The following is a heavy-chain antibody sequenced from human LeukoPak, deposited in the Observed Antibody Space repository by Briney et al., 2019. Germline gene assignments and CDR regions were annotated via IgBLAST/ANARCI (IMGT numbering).Heavy chain of an antibody. J-gene: IGHJ4*02. CDR1: GFIFDDYT. Sequence: GGSLRLSCATSGFIFDDYTMHWVRQVPEKGLEWVSLITWDGETTHYADSVRGRFTISRDNSKNSLYLQMNSLRAEDTAVYYCANTGNIVVVPAARFDYWGQGTLVTVSS. CDR2: ITWDGETT. D-gene: IGHD2-2*01. CDR3: ANTGNIVVVPAARFDY. V-gene: IGHV3-43*01.